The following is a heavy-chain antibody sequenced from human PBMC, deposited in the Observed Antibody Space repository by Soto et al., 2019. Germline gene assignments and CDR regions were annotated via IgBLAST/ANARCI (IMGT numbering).Heavy chain of an antibody. V-gene: IGHV3-53*01. CDR2: IYSGGYT. D-gene: IGHD3-10*01. Sequence: EVQLVESGGGLIQPGGSLRLSCAVSGFTVSNNYMSWVRQAPGKGLEGVSVIYSGGYTAYGDSVKGRFTISRDNSKNTLVPQMNTRGADGRPVYYWAAGPGGGGYWGQGTLVTVSS. CDR3: AAGPGGGGY. J-gene: IGHJ4*02. CDR1: GFTVSNNY.